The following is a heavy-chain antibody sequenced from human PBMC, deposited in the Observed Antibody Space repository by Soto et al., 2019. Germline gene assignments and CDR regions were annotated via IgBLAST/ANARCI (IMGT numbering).Heavy chain of an antibody. Sequence: QVQLVQSGAEVRKPGSSVKVSCKVSGDSFISYAISWVRQAPGQGLEWMGGIIPIFGRGKYAQRFQGRVALTEEEPTRTVPMEQSGLRSEDRAVYYWARDGTTVETAMVSQYYYGMDVWGQGTTVTVSS. CDR3: ARDGTTVETAMVSQYYYGMDV. CDR1: GDSFISYA. J-gene: IGHJ6*01. D-gene: IGHD5-18*01. V-gene: IGHV1-69*12. CDR2: IIPIFGRG.